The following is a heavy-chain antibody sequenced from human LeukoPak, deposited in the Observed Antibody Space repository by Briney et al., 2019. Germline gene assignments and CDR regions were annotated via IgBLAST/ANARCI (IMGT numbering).Heavy chain of an antibody. J-gene: IGHJ4*02. D-gene: IGHD3-10*01. CDR3: ASYSGTPDY. Sequence: SETLSLTCTVSGDSISSSSYYWGWIRQAPGKGLEGIGSIHYSGNTYYSSSLRSRVTISVDKSKNQFSLKLSSVTAADTALYYCASYSGTPDYWGQGTLVTVSS. CDR2: IHYSGNT. CDR1: GDSISSSSYY. V-gene: IGHV4-39*01.